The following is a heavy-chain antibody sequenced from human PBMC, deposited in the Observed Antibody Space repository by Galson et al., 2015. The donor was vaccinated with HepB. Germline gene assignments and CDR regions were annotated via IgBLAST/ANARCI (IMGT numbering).Heavy chain of an antibody. J-gene: IGHJ6*02. Sequence: SLRLSCAASGFTFSSYAMHWVRQAPGKGLEWVAVISYDGSNKYYADSVKGRFTISRDNSKNTLYLQMNILRAEDTAVHYCARDRGDSDLGPIRYYYSGRAVGAQGTPVTVSS. CDR1: GFTFSSYA. CDR2: ISYDGSNK. CDR3: ARDRGDSDLGPIRYYYSGRAV. V-gene: IGHV3-30-3*01. D-gene: IGHD2-21*02.